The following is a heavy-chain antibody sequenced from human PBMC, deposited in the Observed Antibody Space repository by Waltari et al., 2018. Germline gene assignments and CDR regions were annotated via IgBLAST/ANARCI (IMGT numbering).Heavy chain of an antibody. Sequence: QVQLQGSGPGLVKPSETLSLTRTVSGGAISGYYWSWPRPPPGQGLEVIGYIYYIGSTNYNPSLKSRVTISVDTSRNQFSLKLTSVTAADTAVYYCVRDKITMGAFDSWGQGTMVTVSS. D-gene: IGHD3-10*01. V-gene: IGHV4-59*01. CDR3: VRDKITMGAFDS. J-gene: IGHJ3*01. CDR1: GGAISGYY. CDR2: IYYIGST.